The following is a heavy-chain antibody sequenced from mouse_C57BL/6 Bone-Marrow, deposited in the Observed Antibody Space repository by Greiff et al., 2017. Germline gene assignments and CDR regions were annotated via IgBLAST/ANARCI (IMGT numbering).Heavy chain of an antibody. CDR1: GYTFTDYE. V-gene: IGHV1-15*01. D-gene: IGHD2-3*01. J-gene: IGHJ3*01. CDR2: IDPETGGT. Sequence: VQLQQPGAELVRPGASVTLSCKASGYTFTDYEMPWVKQTPVHGLEWIGAIDPETGGTAYNQKFKGKATLTADKSSSTAYMELRSLTSEDSAVYYWTRENDGYYLWFAYWGQGTLVTVSA. CDR3: TRENDGYYLWFAY.